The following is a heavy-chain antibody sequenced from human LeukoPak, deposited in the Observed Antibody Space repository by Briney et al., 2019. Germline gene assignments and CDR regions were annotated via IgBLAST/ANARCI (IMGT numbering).Heavy chain of an antibody. CDR2: INHSGST. CDR1: GGSISSSSYY. J-gene: IGHJ5*02. D-gene: IGHD2-15*01. V-gene: IGHV4-39*07. Sequence: SETLSLTCTVSGGSISSSSYYWGWIRQPPGKGLEWIGEINHSGSTNYNPSLKSRVTISVDTSKNQFSLKLSSVTAADTAVYYCASSYPGYCSGGSCSNWFDPWGQGTLVTVSS. CDR3: ASSYPGYCSGGSCSNWFDP.